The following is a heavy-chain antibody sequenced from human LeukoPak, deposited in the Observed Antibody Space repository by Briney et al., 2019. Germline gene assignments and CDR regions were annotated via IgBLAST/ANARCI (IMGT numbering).Heavy chain of an antibody. D-gene: IGHD5-12*01. CDR3: AADSWLRLGGMGAFDI. CDR2: FDPEDGET. J-gene: IGHJ3*02. V-gene: IGHV1-24*01. Sequence: ASVKVSCTVSGYTLTELSMHWVRQAPGKGLEWMGGFDPEDGETIYAQKFQGRVTMTEDTSTDTAYMELSSLRSEGTAVYYCAADSWLRLGGMGAFDIWGQGTMVTVSS. CDR1: GYTLTELS.